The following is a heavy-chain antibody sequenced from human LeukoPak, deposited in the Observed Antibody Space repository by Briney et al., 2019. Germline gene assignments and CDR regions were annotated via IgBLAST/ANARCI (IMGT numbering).Heavy chain of an antibody. V-gene: IGHV4-59*01. CDR1: GGSLSTYY. J-gene: IGHJ4*02. Sequence: SETLSHTCTVSGGSLSTYYWSWLRQPPGKGLEWIGYIYYSGSTNYNPSLKSRVTISVDTSKNQISLKRSAVPAADTAVYYCARGVGSWYYFDYWGQGTLVTVSS. CDR3: ARGVGSWYYFDY. CDR2: IYYSGST. D-gene: IGHD6-13*01.